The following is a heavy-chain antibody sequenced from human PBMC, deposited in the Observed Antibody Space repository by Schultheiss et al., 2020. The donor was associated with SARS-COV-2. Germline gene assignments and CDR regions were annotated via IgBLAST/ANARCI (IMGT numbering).Heavy chain of an antibody. D-gene: IGHD2-15*01. J-gene: IGHJ5*02. CDR3: AREVVAATGYIRVSWFDP. V-gene: IGHV1-2*04. Sequence: ASVKVSCKASGYTFTSYGISWVRQAPGQGLEWMGWINPNSGGTNYAQKFQGWVTMTRDTSISTAYMELSSLRSDDTAVYYCAREVVAATGYIRVSWFDPWGQGTLVTVSS. CDR2: INPNSGGT. CDR1: GYTFTSYG.